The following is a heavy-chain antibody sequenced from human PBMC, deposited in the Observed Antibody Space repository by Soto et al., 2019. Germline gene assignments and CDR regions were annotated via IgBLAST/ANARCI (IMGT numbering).Heavy chain of an antibody. Sequence: QLQLQESGPGLVAPSGTLSLTCTVSGVSININKWWSWVRQPPGKGPEWIGEIYYRGTANYNPSLKSRVTISVDKSKNQFSLNLTSVTAADTAVYYCVAMAGMWPTVFWFDPWGQGALVTVSS. CDR3: VAMAGMWPTVFWFDP. V-gene: IGHV4-4*02. CDR2: IYYRGTA. J-gene: IGHJ5*02. CDR1: GVSININKW. D-gene: IGHD6-19*01.